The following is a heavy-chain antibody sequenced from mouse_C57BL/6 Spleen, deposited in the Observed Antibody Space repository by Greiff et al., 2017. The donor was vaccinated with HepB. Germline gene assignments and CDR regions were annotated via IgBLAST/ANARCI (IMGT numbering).Heavy chain of an antibody. Sequence: VKLQQPGAELVKPGASVKLSCKASGYTFTSYWMHWVKQRPGRGLEWIGRIDPNSGGTKYNEKFKSKATLTVDKPSSTAYMQLSSLTSEDSAVYYCARSYGGDYVRESFDVWGTGTTVTVSS. V-gene: IGHV1-72*01. CDR1: GYTFTSYW. D-gene: IGHD2-4*01. CDR3: ARSYGGDYVRESFDV. CDR2: IDPNSGGT. J-gene: IGHJ1*03.